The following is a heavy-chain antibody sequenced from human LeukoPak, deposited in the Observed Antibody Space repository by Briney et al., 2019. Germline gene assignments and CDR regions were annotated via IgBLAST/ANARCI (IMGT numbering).Heavy chain of an antibody. CDR2: ISSNGGST. D-gene: IGHD4-11*01. Sequence: QSGGSLRLSCSASGFTFSRYAMHWVRQAPGKGLGYVSAISSNGGSTYYADSVKGRFTISRDNAKSSLYLQMNSLRVEDTAVYYCARRLPYYGMDVWGQGTTVTVSS. CDR3: ARRLPYYGMDV. CDR1: GFTFSRYA. J-gene: IGHJ6*02. V-gene: IGHV3-64*04.